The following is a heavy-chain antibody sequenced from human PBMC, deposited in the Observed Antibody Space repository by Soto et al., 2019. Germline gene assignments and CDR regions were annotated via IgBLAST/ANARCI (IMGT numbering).Heavy chain of an antibody. D-gene: IGHD2-2*01. J-gene: IGHJ5*02. CDR1: GFTFSSYA. CDR3: AKGRVVPAAVLNWFDP. CDR2: ISGSGGST. Sequence: GGSLRLSCAASGFTFSSYAMSWVRQAPGKGLEWVPAISGSGGSTYYADSVKGRFTISRDNSKNTLYLQMNSLRAEDTAVYYCAKGRVVPAAVLNWFDPWGQGTLVTVSS. V-gene: IGHV3-23*01.